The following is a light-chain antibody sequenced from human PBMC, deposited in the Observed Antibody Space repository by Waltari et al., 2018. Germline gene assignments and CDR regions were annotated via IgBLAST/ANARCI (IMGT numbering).Light chain of an antibody. J-gene: IGKJ3*01. Sequence: DIQMTQSPSSLSASVGDRVTITCRASQSISSYLNWYQQKPGKAPKLLIYAASSLKSGGPSRFSGSGSGTDFTLTLSSLQTEDFATYYCQQSYSTPPFTFGPGTKVDIK. V-gene: IGKV1-39*01. CDR1: QSISSY. CDR2: AAS. CDR3: QQSYSTPPFT.